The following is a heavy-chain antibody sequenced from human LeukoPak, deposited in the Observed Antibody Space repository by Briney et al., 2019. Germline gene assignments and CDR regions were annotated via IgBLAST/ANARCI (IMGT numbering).Heavy chain of an antibody. Sequence: NPGGSLRLSCAASGFTFSNAWMSWVRQAPGKGLEWVGRIKGKTDGGTTDYAAPVKGRFTISRDDSKNTLYLQMNSLKTEDTAVYYCTTENYDILTGYFPFDYWGQGTLVTVSS. CDR2: IKGKTDGGTT. CDR3: TTENYDILTGYFPFDY. CDR1: GFTFSNAW. V-gene: IGHV3-15*01. D-gene: IGHD3-9*01. J-gene: IGHJ4*02.